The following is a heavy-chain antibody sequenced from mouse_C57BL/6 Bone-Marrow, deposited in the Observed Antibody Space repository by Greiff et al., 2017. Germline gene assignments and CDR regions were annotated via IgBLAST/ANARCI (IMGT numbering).Heavy chain of an antibody. CDR3: AKIYDGYYFDY. CDR1: GYTFTSYG. Sequence: VQLQQSGAELVRPGSSVKMSCKTSGYTFTSYGLNWVKQRPGQGLEWIGYIYIGNGYTAYNEKFKGKATLTSDTSSSTAYMQLSSLTAEDSAIYVCAKIYDGYYFDYWGQGTTLTVSS. V-gene: IGHV1-58*01. J-gene: IGHJ2*01. D-gene: IGHD2-3*01. CDR2: IYIGNGYT.